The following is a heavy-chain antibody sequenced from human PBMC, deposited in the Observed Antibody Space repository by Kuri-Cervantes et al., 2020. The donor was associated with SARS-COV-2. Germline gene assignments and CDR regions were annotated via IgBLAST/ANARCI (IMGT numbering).Heavy chain of an antibody. J-gene: IGHJ6*03. D-gene: IGHD5-12*01. CDR1: GGSISSSSYY. V-gene: IGHV4-39*01. CDR3: ARRGGSGYDQYYYYMDV. CDR2: IYYSGST. Sequence: SEILSPTCPVPGGSISSSSYYWGWIRQPPGKGLEWIGSIYYSGSTYYNPSLKSRVTISVDPSKNQFSLKLSSVTAADTAVYYCARRGGSGYDQYYYYMDVWCKGTTVTVSS.